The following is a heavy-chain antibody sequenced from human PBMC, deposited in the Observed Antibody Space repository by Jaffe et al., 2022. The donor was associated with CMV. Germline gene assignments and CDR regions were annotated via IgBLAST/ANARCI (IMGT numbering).Heavy chain of an antibody. D-gene: IGHD3-22*01. J-gene: IGHJ6*02. CDR2: TSGSGVHT. Sequence: EVQLLESGGGLVQPGGSLRLSCAAASGFSLDSYAMSWVRQAPGKGLEWVSSTSGSGVHTYYADSVKGRFTISRDNSKNTLYLQMNSLRAEDTAIYFCAKCLRYDSSGYYNCYYGMDVWGQGTTATVSS. V-gene: IGHV3-23*01. CDR1: GFSLDSYA. CDR3: AKCLRYDSSGYYNCYYGMDV.